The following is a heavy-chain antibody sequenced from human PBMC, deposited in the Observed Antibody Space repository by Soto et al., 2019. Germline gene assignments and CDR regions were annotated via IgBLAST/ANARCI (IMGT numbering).Heavy chain of an antibody. D-gene: IGHD2-2*01. J-gene: IGHJ4*02. CDR3: ARFVRHQLPTIDF. Sequence: QVQLVQSGAEVKEPGASVRVSCKASGYTFTSYDINWVRQATGQGLEWMEWMNPESRNTGYAQKFQGRVTMTRDTSISTAYMELTSLRSEDTAVYYCARFVRHQLPTIDFWGQGTLVTVSS. CDR2: MNPESRNT. V-gene: IGHV1-8*01. CDR1: GYTFTSYD.